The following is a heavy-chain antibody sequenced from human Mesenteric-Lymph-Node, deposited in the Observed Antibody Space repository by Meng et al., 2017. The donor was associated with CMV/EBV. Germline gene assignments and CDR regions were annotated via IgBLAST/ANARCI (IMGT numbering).Heavy chain of an antibody. V-gene: IGHV1-2*02. J-gene: IGHJ5*02. CDR1: FTGYY. CDR3: ARGPQYCTTTANCYGNWFDP. CDR2: IHPNNGFT. Sequence: FTGYYIHWRRQAPGLRLEWMGWIHPNNGFTEYAQQFQGRVTMTRDTSISTAYMELSSLRSDDTAIYYCARGPQYCTTTANCYGNWFDPWGQGTLVTVSS. D-gene: IGHD2-8*01.